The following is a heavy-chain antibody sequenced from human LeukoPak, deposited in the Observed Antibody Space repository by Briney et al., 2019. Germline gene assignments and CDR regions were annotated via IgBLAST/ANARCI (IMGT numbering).Heavy chain of an antibody. CDR1: GFILSDYN. J-gene: IGHJ4*02. CDR3: ARDLSATARAYDY. CDR2: ISISGTYI. Sequence: GGSLRISCAASGFILSDYNMNWVRQAPGKGLEWVSFISISGTYITYADSVKGRFTISRDNAKNPLYLQMNSLRAEDTAVYSCARDLSATARAYDYWGQGTLVTVSS. D-gene: IGHD1-26*01. V-gene: IGHV3-21*01.